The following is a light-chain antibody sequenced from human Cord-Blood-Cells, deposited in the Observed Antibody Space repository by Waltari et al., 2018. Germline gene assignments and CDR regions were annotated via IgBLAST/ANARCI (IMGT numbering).Light chain of an antibody. J-gene: IGKJ1*01. CDR1: QSISSW. CDR3: QQYNSNSWT. V-gene: IGKV1-5*01. CDR2: AAS. Sequence: DIQMTQSPSTLSASVGDRVTITCRASQSISSWLAWDQQKPGKAPKLLIYAASSLESGVPSRFSGSGSGTEFTLTISSLQPDDFATYYCQQYNSNSWTFGQGTKVEIK.